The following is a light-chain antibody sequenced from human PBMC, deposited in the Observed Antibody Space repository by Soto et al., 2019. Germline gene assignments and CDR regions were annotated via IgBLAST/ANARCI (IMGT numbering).Light chain of an antibody. CDR2: GAS. CDR3: QQYASSVT. J-gene: IGKJ4*01. Sequence: EIVLTQSPGTLSLSPGERATLSCRASQSVSNNYLAWYQQKPGQAPRLLIYGASTRATGIPARFSGSGSGTEFTLTISRLEPEDLAVYYCQQYASSVTFGGGTKVDIK. CDR1: QSVSNNY. V-gene: IGKV3-20*01.